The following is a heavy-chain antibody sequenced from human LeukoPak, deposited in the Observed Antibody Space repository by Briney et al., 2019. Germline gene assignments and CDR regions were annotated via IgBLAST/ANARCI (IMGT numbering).Heavy chain of an antibody. CDR1: GFTFSSYG. J-gene: IGHJ4*02. CDR3: ARENYYDSSGNYDEFDY. CDR2: IWYDGSNK. Sequence: GRSLRLSCAASGFTFSSYGMHWVRQAPGKGLEWVAVIWYDGSNKYYADSVKGRFTISRDNSKNTLYLQMNSLRAEDTAVYYCARENYYDSSGNYDEFDYWGEGTLVTVSS. D-gene: IGHD3-22*01. V-gene: IGHV3-33*01.